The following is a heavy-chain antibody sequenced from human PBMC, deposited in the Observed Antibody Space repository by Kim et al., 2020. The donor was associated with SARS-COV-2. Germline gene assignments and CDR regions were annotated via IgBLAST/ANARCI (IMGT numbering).Heavy chain of an antibody. V-gene: IGHV3-30*04. CDR1: GFTFNLFA. J-gene: IGHJ4*02. Sequence: GGSLRLSCAASGFTFNLFAIHWVRQAPGKGLEWVAVISYDGINKYYAGSVKGRFTISRDNSKNTLYLQMNTLRAEDTAVYYCARDRSAAAAGRVDFWGQG. CDR3: ARDRSAAAAGRVDF. CDR2: ISYDGINK. D-gene: IGHD6-13*01.